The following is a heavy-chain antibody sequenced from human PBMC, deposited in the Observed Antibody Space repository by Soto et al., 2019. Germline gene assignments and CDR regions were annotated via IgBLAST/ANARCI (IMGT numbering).Heavy chain of an antibody. Sequence: ASVKVSCKASGYTFTSYYMHWVRQAPGQGLEWMGIINPSGSTSYAQKFQGRVTMTRDTSTSTAYMELRSLRSDDTAVYYCARDAAVGLFDYWGQGTLVTVSS. CDR3: ARDAAVGLFDY. CDR1: GYTFTSYY. J-gene: IGHJ4*02. V-gene: IGHV1-46*01. D-gene: IGHD1-26*01. CDR2: INPSGST.